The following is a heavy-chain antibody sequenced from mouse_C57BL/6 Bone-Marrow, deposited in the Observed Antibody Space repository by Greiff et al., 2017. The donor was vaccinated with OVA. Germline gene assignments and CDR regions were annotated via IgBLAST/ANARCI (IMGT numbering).Heavy chain of an antibody. V-gene: IGHV5-4*01. Sequence: EVQLVESGGGLVKPGGSLKLSCAASGFTFSSYAMPWVRQTPEKRLEWVATISDGGSYTYYPDNVKGRFTISRDNAKNNLYLQMSHLKSEDTAMYYCARGGLHGSFLYWFAYWGQGNLITVSA. D-gene: IGHD1-1*01. CDR1: GFTFSSYA. CDR2: ISDGGSYT. CDR3: ARGGLHGSFLYWFAY. J-gene: IGHJ3*01.